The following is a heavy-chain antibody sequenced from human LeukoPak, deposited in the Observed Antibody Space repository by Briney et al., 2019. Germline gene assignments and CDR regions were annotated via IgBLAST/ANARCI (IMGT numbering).Heavy chain of an antibody. J-gene: IGHJ6*03. CDR1: GFTFSDYY. D-gene: IGHD3-22*01. CDR3: ARDNYYYDSSGLADYYYYYMDV. V-gene: IGHV3-11*04. CDR2: ISSSGSTI. Sequence: GGSLILSCAASGFTFSDYYMSWIRQAPGKGLEWVSYISSSGSTIYYADSVKGRFTISRDNAKNSLYLQMNSLRAEDTAVYYCARDNYYYDSSGLADYYYYYMDVWGKGTTVTVSS.